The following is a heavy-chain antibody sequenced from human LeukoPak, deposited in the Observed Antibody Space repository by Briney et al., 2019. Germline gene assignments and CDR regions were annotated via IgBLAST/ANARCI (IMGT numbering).Heavy chain of an antibody. V-gene: IGHV4-38-2*01. CDR3: ASTDFWSGFLFDY. D-gene: IGHD3-3*01. Sequence: SETPSLTCAVSGYSISSGYYWGWIRQPPGKGLEWIGSIYHSGSTYYNPSLKSRVTISVDTSKNQFSLKLSSVTAADTAVYYCASTDFWSGFLFDYWGQGTLVTVSS. J-gene: IGHJ4*02. CDR1: GYSISSGYY. CDR2: IYHSGST.